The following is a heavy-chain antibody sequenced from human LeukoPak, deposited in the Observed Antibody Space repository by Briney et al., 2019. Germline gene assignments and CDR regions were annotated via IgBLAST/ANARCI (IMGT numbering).Heavy chain of an antibody. V-gene: IGHV1-18*01. CDR2: ISAYNGNT. Sequence: GASVKVSCKASGYTFTSYGISWVRQAPGQGLEWMGWISAYNGNTNYAQKLQGRVTITRNTSISTAYMELSSLRSEDTAVYYCARAGIAARLNWFDPWGQGTLVTVSS. D-gene: IGHD6-6*01. CDR1: GYTFTSYG. J-gene: IGHJ5*02. CDR3: ARAGIAARLNWFDP.